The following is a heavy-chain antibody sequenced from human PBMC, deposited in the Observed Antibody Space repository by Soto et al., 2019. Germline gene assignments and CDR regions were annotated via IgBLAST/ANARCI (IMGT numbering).Heavy chain of an antibody. CDR3: ASVGGYCSGGSCPAFDI. CDR1: GYTFTSYG. J-gene: IGHJ3*02. V-gene: IGHV1-18*01. Sequence: QVQLVQSGAEVKKPGASVKVFCKASGYTFTSYGISWVRQAPGQGLEWMGWISAYNGNTNYAQKLQGRVTMTTDTSTSTAYMELRSLRSDDTAVYYCASVGGYCSGGSCPAFDIWGQGTMVTVSS. CDR2: ISAYNGNT. D-gene: IGHD2-15*01.